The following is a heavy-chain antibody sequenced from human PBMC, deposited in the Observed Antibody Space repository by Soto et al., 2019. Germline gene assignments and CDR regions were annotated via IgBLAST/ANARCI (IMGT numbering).Heavy chain of an antibody. D-gene: IGHD3-22*01. CDR1: GYTFNSYD. V-gene: IGHV1-8*01. CDR3: ARVTTTFVWFDP. Sequence: GESLKISCKASGYTFNSYDINWVRQATGQGLEWMGWINPSSGNTGYAQKFQGRVTVTRDTSISTAYMELSSLTSEDTAVYYCARVTTTFVWFDPWGQGTLVTVSS. J-gene: IGHJ5*02. CDR2: INPSSGNT.